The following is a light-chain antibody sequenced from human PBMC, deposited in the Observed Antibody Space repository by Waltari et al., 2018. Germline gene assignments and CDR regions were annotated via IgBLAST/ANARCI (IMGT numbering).Light chain of an antibody. CDR1: NSGSKN. V-gene: IGLV3-9*01. CDR3: QVWDSSTVV. J-gene: IGLJ2*01. Sequence: SYELTQPLSVSVALGQTARITCGGHNSGSKNVHWYQQKPGQAPVLVIYRDSNRPSGIPERFSGSNSANTATLTISRAQAGDEADYYCQVWDSSTVVFGGGTKLTVL. CDR2: RDS.